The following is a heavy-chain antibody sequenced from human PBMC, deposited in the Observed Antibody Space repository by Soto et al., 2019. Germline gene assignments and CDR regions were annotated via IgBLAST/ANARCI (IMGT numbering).Heavy chain of an antibody. CDR3: ALGVVKLQRPHDGFDI. V-gene: IGHV5-51*03. CDR2: IYPGDSDT. CDR1: GYRFTNYW. Sequence: EVQLVQSGAEVKKPGESLKISCKGSGYRFTNYWIGWVRQMPGKGLEWMGIIYPGDSDTRYSPSFQGQVTISVDKSISTAYLQWSTLKASDTAMYYCALGVVKLQRPHDGFDIWGQGTMVTVSS. J-gene: IGHJ3*02. D-gene: IGHD1-1*01.